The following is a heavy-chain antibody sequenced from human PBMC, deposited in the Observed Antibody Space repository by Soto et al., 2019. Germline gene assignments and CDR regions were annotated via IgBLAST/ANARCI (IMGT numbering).Heavy chain of an antibody. J-gene: IGHJ5*02. V-gene: IGHV4-34*01. CDR1: GDSFSDSY. CDR3: ALWGYCTNAVCNWFDP. CDR2: IDHGGRR. Sequence: PSETLSLTCAVYGDSFSDSYWNWIRQPPGRGLEWIGEIDHGGRRRYNPSLKSRVTISVDASKDQFSLSLSSVTAADTAVYFCALWGYCTNAVCNWFDPWGQGTLVTVSS. D-gene: IGHD2-8*01.